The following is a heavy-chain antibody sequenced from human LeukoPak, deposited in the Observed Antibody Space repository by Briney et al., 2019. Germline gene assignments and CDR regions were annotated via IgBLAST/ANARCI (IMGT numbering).Heavy chain of an antibody. Sequence: ASVKVSCKASGYTFTSYGISWVRQAPGQGLEWMGWISAYNGNTNYVQKLQGRVTMTTDTSTSTAYMELRSLRSDDTAVYYCARDFYTGVVVPVNWFDPWGQGTLVTVSS. V-gene: IGHV1-18*01. D-gene: IGHD2-2*01. CDR2: ISAYNGNT. J-gene: IGHJ5*02. CDR1: GYTFTSYG. CDR3: ARDFYTGVVVPVNWFDP.